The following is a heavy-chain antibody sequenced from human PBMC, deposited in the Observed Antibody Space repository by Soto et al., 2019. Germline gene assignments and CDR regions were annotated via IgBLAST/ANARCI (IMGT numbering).Heavy chain of an antibody. V-gene: IGHV4-31*03. J-gene: IGHJ6*02. CDR2: IYYSGST. CDR1: GVSISSGGYY. CDR3: ARAVVRGVADAYYGMDV. D-gene: IGHD3-10*01. Sequence: PSETLSLTCTVSGVSISSGGYYWSWIRQHPGKGLEWIGYIYYSGSTYYNPSLKSRVTISVDTSKNQFSLKLSSVTAADTAVYYCARAVVRGVADAYYGMDVWGQGTTVTVSS.